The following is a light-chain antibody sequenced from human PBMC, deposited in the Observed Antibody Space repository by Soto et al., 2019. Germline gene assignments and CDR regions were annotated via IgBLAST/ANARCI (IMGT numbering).Light chain of an antibody. CDR3: MQALQTPLP. CDR2: LGS. V-gene: IGKV2-28*01. J-gene: IGKJ4*01. CDR1: QSLLHSNGYNY. Sequence: DIVMTQSPLSLPVTPGEPASISCRSSQSLLHSNGYNYLDWYLQKPGQSPQLLIYLGSNRASGVPDRFSGSGSGTDFTLKISRVEAEDFGVYYCMQALQTPLPFGGGTNADIK.